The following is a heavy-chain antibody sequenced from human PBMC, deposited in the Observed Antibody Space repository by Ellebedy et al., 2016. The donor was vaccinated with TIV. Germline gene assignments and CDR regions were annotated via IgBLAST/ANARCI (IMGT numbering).Heavy chain of an antibody. V-gene: IGHV3-7*01. J-gene: IGHJ6*02. D-gene: IGHD3-9*01. Sequence: GESLKISCAASGFTFGGHSMHWVRQAPGKGLEWVASIKQEGYEKRYVDSVEGRFTISRDNVKNSLYLQMNSLRGEDTAVYYCVRKGRYFDWFEDYYYGMDVWGQGTTVTVSS. CDR2: IKQEGYEK. CDR3: VRKGRYFDWFEDYYYGMDV. CDR1: GFTFGGHS.